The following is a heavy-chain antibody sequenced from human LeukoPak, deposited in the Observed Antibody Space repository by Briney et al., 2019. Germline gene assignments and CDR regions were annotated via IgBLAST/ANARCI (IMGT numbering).Heavy chain of an antibody. J-gene: IGHJ4*02. D-gene: IGHD3-10*01. CDR3: ARGRDYYGSGSYYYFDY. CDR1: GFTFSSYS. Sequence: PGGSLRLSCAASGFTFSSYSMNWVRQAPGKGLEWVANIKQDGSEKYYVDSVKGRFTISRDNAKNSLYLQMNSLRAEDTAVYYCARGRDYYGSGSYYYFDYWGQGTLVTVSS. V-gene: IGHV3-7*01. CDR2: IKQDGSEK.